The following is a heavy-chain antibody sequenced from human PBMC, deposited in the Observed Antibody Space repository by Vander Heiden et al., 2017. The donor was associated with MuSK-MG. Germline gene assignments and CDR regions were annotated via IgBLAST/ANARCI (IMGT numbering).Heavy chain of an antibody. CDR3: ARVLGVYSGSYRGIDY. CDR1: GGSVSSGSYY. D-gene: IGHD1-26*01. J-gene: IGHJ4*02. V-gene: IGHV4-61*01. CDR2: IYYSGST. Sequence: QVQLQESGPGLVKPSETLSLTCTVSGGSVSSGSYYWSWIRQPPGKGLEWIGYIYYSGSTNYNPSLKSRVTISVDTSKNQFSLKLSSVTAADTAVYYCARVLGVYSGSYRGIDYWGQGTLVTVSS.